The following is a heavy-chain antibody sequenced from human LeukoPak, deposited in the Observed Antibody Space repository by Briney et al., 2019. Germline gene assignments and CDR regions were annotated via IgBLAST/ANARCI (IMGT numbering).Heavy chain of an antibody. D-gene: IGHD4-23*01. CDR1: GGSFSGYH. J-gene: IGHJ4*02. CDR3: ARDPTTVVTTPYYFDF. Sequence: SETLSLTCAVHGGSFSGYHWNWIRQSPGKGLECIGEINDRGHTNYNPSLESRVTISVDTSKKQFSLKLNSVTAADPAVYYCARDPTTVVTTPYYFDFWGQGTLVTVSS. CDR2: INDRGHT. V-gene: IGHV4-34*01.